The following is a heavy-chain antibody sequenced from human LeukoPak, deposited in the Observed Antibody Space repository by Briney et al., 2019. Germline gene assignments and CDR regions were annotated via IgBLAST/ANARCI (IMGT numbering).Heavy chain of an antibody. CDR3: ARHLYFSGWLFFDY. D-gene: IGHD6-19*01. CDR2: ILYDGSNI. J-gene: IGHJ4*02. Sequence: GGSLRLSCAASGFTFSSQGMHWVRQAPGKGLEWVAVILYDGSNIYYADSVKGRFTISRDNSKNTLYLQMNSLRADDTAVYYCARHLYFSGWLFFDYWGQGTLVTVSS. CDR1: GFTFSSQG. V-gene: IGHV3-33*01.